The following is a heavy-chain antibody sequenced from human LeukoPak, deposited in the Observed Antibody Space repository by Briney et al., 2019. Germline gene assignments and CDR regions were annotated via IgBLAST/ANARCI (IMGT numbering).Heavy chain of an antibody. CDR1: GFRLNNYA. J-gene: IGHJ4*02. CDR3: AKGPSPGYCSSTSCYYDY. Sequence: GGSLRLSCAASGFRLNNYAMSWVRQAPGKGLEWVTAISDNGGSTYYADSVKGRFTISRDNSKDTLYLQMNSLRGDNTAVYHCAKGPSPGYCSSTSCYYDYWGQGTLVTVSS. V-gene: IGHV3-23*01. D-gene: IGHD2-2*01. CDR2: ISDNGGST.